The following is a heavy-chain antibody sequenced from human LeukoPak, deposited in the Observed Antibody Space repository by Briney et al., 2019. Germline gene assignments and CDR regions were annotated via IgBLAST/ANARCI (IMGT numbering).Heavy chain of an antibody. CDR2: ISTSSSYI. CDR3: AKEEMATIDY. V-gene: IGHV3-21*01. J-gene: IGHJ4*02. CDR1: GFTFSSYS. D-gene: IGHD5-24*01. Sequence: PGGSLRLSCAAYGFTFSSYSMNWVRQAPGKGLEWVSFISTSSSYIYYADSVKGRFTISRDNAKNTLYLQMNSLRAEDTAVYYCAKEEMATIDYWGQGTLVTVSS.